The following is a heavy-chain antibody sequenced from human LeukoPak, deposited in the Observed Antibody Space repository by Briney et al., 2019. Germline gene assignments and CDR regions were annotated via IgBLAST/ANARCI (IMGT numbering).Heavy chain of an antibody. J-gene: IGHJ5*02. CDR2: IYSGGNT. CDR3: ARGSVITFGGVTQTGGNWFDP. V-gene: IGHV4-4*07. CDR1: GGSISSYY. D-gene: IGHD3-16*01. Sequence: PSETLSLTCTVPGGSISSYYWSWIRQPAGKGLEWIGRIYSGGNTNYNPSLKSRVTMSVDTSKNQFSLKLSSVTAADTAVYYCARGSVITFGGVTQTGGNWFDPWGQGTLVTVSS.